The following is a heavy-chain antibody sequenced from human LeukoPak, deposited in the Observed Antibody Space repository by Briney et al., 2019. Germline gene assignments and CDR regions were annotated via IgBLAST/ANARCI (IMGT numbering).Heavy chain of an antibody. J-gene: IGHJ6*02. CDR1: GFTFSSYS. CDR3: AKETAFTLPARKYGSGIYYYGMDV. D-gene: IGHD3-10*01. V-gene: IGHV3-21*01. Sequence: GGSLRLSCAASGFTFSSYSMNWVRQAPGKGLEWVSSISSSDTYIYHADSVKGRFTISRDNAKNSLYLQMNSLRAEDTAVYYCAKETAFTLPARKYGSGIYYYGMDVWGQGTTVTVSS. CDR2: ISSSDTYI.